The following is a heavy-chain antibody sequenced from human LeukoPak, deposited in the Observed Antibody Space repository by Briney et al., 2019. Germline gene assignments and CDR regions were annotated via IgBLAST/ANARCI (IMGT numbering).Heavy chain of an antibody. V-gene: IGHV3-30-3*01. CDR2: ISYVGSNK. Sequence: PGGSLRLSCAAPGFTFSSYAMHWVRQAPGKGLEWVAVISYVGSNKYYADSVKGRFTISRDNSKSTLYLQMNSLRAEDTAVYYCAKDLDAYCGGDCYLDNQKTLPFDYWGQGTLVTVSS. D-gene: IGHD2-21*01. CDR3: AKDLDAYCGGDCYLDNQKTLPFDY. CDR1: GFTFSSYA. J-gene: IGHJ4*02.